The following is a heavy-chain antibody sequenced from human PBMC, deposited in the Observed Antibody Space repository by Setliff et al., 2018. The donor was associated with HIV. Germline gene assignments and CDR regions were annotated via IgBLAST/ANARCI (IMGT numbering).Heavy chain of an antibody. CDR1: GYTFTSYG. V-gene: IGHV1-18*01. Sequence: ASVKVSCKASGYTFTSYGISWVRQAPGQGLEWMGWISAYNGNTKYAQSFQDRVAMTTETATSTAYMEMRSLRSDDTAVYFCARVPYRSARFSGGHDAFDIWGQGTMVTVSS. CDR2: ISAYNGNT. D-gene: IGHD6-19*01. J-gene: IGHJ3*02. CDR3: ARVPYRSARFSGGHDAFDI.